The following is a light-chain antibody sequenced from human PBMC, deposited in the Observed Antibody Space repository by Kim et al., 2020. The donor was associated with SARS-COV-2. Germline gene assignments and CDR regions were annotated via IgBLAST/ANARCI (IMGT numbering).Light chain of an antibody. J-gene: IGKJ2*01. CDR2: ITS. V-gene: IGKV1-39*01. CDR1: RNINDQ. CDR3: QQSHDTSFFT. Sequence: ASVGDRVTITSRASRNINDQLNWYKQRPGQAPQRLISITSILQSGVPSRFSGSGAGTDFTLTITSLQTEDFATYFCQQSHDTSFFTFGQGTKLEI.